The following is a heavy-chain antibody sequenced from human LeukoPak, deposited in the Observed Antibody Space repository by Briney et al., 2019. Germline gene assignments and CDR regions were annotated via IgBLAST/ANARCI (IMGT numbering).Heavy chain of an antibody. CDR1: GFSFSNYG. Sequence: GGSLRLSCAASGFSFSNYGMNWVRQAPGKGLEWVSAISRTGDSTYYAESVKGRFTISRDNSENTLFLQMNSLRADDRAVYFCARNRPAGYDYAYVFELQHWGQGTLVTVSS. J-gene: IGHJ1*01. CDR2: ISRTGDST. V-gene: IGHV3-23*01. D-gene: IGHD4-17*01. CDR3: ARNRPAGYDYAYVFELQH.